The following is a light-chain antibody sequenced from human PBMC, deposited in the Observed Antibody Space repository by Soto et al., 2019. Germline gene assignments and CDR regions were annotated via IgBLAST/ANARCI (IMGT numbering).Light chain of an antibody. J-gene: IGKJ3*01. CDR2: GAS. CDR3: QQYGSTPFT. V-gene: IGKV3-20*01. CDR1: QSISSTY. Sequence: EVVLTQSPGTLSLSPGERATLSCRASQSISSTYLAWYQQKPGQAPRLLIYGASSRATGFPDRFSGGGSGTDFTLTISRLEPEDFAVYYCQQYGSTPFTFGPGTKVDI.